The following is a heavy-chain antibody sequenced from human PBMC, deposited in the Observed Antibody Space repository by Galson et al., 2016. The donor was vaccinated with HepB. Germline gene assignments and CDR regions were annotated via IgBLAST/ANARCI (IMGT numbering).Heavy chain of an antibody. Sequence: SLRLSCAASGFSFSTYAMSWVRQAPGKGLEWVSSISGRGGTTHYADSVKGRFTIPRDNTKNTLHLQMNSLRAEGTAVYYCGKHNFLDYYYMDVWGKGTTVTVSS. CDR2: ISGRGGTT. V-gene: IGHV3-23*01. D-gene: IGHD2/OR15-2a*01. CDR3: GKHNFLDYYYMDV. J-gene: IGHJ6*03. CDR1: GFSFSTYA.